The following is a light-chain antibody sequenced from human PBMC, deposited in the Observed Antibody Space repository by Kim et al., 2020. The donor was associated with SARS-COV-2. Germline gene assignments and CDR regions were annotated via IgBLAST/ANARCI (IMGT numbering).Light chain of an antibody. CDR1: KLGDKY. V-gene: IGLV3-1*01. CDR3: QAWDSSTVV. CDR2: QDN. Sequence: SVAPRQPASITCSGDKLGDKYACWYQQKPGQSPVLVIYQDNKRPSGIPERFSGSNSGNTATLTISGTQAMDEADYYCQAWDSSTVVFGGGTQLTVL. J-gene: IGLJ2*01.